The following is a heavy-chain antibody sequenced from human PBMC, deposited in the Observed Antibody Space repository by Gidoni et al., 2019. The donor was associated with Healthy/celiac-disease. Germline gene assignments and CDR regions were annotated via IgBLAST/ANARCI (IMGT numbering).Heavy chain of an antibody. Sequence: EVQLVESGGGLVQPGGSLRLSCAASGFTFSSYWMHWVRQAPGKGLVWVSRINSDGSSTSYADSVKGRFTISRDNAKNTLYLQMNSLRAEDTAVYYCAREDSSGYSEGSDDAFDIWGQGTMVTVSS. V-gene: IGHV3-74*01. CDR1: GFTFSSYW. CDR2: INSDGSST. J-gene: IGHJ3*02. CDR3: AREDSSGYSEGSDDAFDI. D-gene: IGHD3-22*01.